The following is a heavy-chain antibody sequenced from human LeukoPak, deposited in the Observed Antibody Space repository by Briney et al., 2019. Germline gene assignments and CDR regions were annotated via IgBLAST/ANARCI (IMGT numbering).Heavy chain of an antibody. Sequence: SVKVSCKASGGTFSSYAISWVRQAPGQGLELMGGIIPIFGTANYAQKFQGRVTITADESTSTAYMELSSLRSEDTAVYYCARPNWRHDAFDIWGQGTMVTVSS. CDR3: ARPNWRHDAFDI. V-gene: IGHV1-69*13. D-gene: IGHD7-27*01. J-gene: IGHJ3*02. CDR2: IIPIFGTA. CDR1: GGTFSSYA.